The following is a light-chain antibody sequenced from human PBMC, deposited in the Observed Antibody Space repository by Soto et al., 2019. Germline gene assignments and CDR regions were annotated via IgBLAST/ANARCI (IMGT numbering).Light chain of an antibody. CDR1: SSNIGAGYD. Sequence: QSVLTQPPSVSGAPGQRVTISCTGSSSNIGAGYDVHWYQQVPGAAPKLLIYITDNRPSGVPDRFSGSKSGTSASLAITGLQAEDEADYYCQSYDTSLSGSVFGGGTKLTVL. CDR2: ITD. CDR3: QSYDTSLSGSV. J-gene: IGLJ2*01. V-gene: IGLV1-40*01.